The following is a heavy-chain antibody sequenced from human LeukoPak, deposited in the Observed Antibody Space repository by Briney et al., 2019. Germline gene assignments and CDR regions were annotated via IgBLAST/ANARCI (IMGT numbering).Heavy chain of an antibody. CDR1: GYTFTSYY. D-gene: IGHD3-3*01. V-gene: IGHV1-46*01. Sequence: ASVKVSCKASGYTFTSYYTHWVRHAPGQGLEWMGIINPSGGSTSYAQKFHGRVTMTRDTSTSTVYMELSSLRSEDTAVYYCARDHSDFWSGYPDYWGQGTLVTVSS. J-gene: IGHJ4*02. CDR3: ARDHSDFWSGYPDY. CDR2: INPSGGST.